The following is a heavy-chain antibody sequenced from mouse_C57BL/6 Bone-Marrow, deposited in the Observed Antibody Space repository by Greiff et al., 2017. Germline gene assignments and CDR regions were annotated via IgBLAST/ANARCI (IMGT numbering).Heavy chain of an antibody. V-gene: IGHV1-42*01. CDR2: INPSTGGT. D-gene: IGHD2-1*01. J-gene: IGHJ4*01. CDR3: ARNGNVFYYAMDY. Sequence: EVQLVESGPELVKPGASVKISCKASGYSFTGYYMNWVKQSPEKSLEWIGEINPSTGGTTYNQKFKAKATLTVDKYSSTAYMQLKSLTSEDSAVYYCARNGNVFYYAMDYWGQGTSVTVSS. CDR1: GYSFTGYY.